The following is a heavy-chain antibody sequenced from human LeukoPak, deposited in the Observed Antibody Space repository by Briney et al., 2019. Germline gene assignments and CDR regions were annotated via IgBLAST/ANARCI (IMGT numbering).Heavy chain of an antibody. CDR2: INPNSGGT. CDR3: ARDARFGELLVSPVNWFDP. CDR1: GYTFTGYY. D-gene: IGHD3-10*01. V-gene: IGHV1-2*02. J-gene: IGHJ5*02. Sequence: ASVKVSCKASGYTFTGYYMHWVRQAPGQGLEWMGWINPNSGGTNYAQKFQGRVTMTRDTSISTAYMELSRLRSDDTAVYYCARDARFGELLVSPVNWFDPWGQGTLVTVSS.